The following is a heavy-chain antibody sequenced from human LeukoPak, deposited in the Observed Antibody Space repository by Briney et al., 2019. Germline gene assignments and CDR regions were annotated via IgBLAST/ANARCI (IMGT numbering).Heavy chain of an antibody. CDR1: GDSISGHY. J-gene: IGHJ4*02. CDR2: IHSTGST. V-gene: IGHV4-4*08. CDR3: ARAVTNIDY. D-gene: IGHD4-17*01. Sequence: SETLSLTCTVSGDSISGHYWSWIRQPPGKGLEWIAYIHSTGSTNYNPSLKSRVTISVDTSKNQFSLKLSSVTAADTAVYYCARAVTNIDYWGQGTLVTVSS.